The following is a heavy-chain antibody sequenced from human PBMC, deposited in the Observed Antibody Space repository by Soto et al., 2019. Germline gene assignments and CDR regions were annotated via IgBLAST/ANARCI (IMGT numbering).Heavy chain of an antibody. J-gene: IGHJ5*02. CDR3: ARASSYYDSGAYWFDP. CDR2: IYYSGST. V-gene: IGHV4-31*03. CDR1: GGSISSGGYY. D-gene: IGHD3-22*01. Sequence: SETLSLTCTVSGGSISSGGYYWSCIRQHPGKGLEWIGYIYYSGSTYYNPSLKSRVTISIDTSKNQFSLKLSSVTAADTAVYYCARASSYYDSGAYWFDPWGQGTLVTVS.